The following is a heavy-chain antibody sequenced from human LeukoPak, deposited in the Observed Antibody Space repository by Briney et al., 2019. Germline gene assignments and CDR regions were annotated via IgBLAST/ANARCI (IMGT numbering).Heavy chain of an antibody. V-gene: IGHV3-74*01. CDR1: GFTFSNYW. CDR2: INSDGSST. Sequence: PGGSLRLSCAAPGFTFSNYWMHWVRQAPGKGLVWVSRINSDGSSTSYADSVKGRFTISRDNAENTLYMRMNSLRPEDTAVYYCARGYYSSSRFDSWGQGTLVTVSS. CDR3: ARGYYSSSRFDS. D-gene: IGHD6-13*01. J-gene: IGHJ4*02.